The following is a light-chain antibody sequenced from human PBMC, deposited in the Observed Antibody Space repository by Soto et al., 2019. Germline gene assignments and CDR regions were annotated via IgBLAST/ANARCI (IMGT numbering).Light chain of an antibody. CDR2: DVS. CDR3: SSHTSGNTLVL. J-gene: IGLJ2*01. CDR1: SSDVGGYNY. V-gene: IGLV2-14*03. Sequence: QSALTQPASVSGSPGQSITISCTGTSSDVGGYNYVSWYQQHPGKAPKLMIYDVSKRPSGVSNRFSGSKSGNTASLTISGLQAEDEADYYCSSHTSGNTLVLFGGGTQLTVL.